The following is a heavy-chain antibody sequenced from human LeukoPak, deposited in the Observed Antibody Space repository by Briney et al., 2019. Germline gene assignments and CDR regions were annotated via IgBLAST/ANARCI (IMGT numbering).Heavy chain of an antibody. D-gene: IGHD6-19*01. CDR3: ASIYSSGWYYFDY. CDR2: IYSGGST. Sequence: GGSLRLSCAASGFTVSSNHMSWVRQAPGKGLEWVSVIYSGGSTYYADSVKGRFTISRDNSKNTLYLQMNSLRAEDTAVYYCASIYSSGWYYFDYWGQGTLVTVSS. CDR1: GFTVSSNH. J-gene: IGHJ4*02. V-gene: IGHV3-53*01.